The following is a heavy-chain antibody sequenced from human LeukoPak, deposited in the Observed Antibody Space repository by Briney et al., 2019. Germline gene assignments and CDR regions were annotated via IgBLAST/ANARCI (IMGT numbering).Heavy chain of an antibody. J-gene: IGHJ4*02. V-gene: IGHV3-21*01. D-gene: IGHD6-19*01. CDR2: ISGSSSYI. CDR3: ARGTVAGTPDFDF. Sequence: GGSLRLSCAASGFTFSSYWINWVRQVPGKGLEWVSSISGSSSYIYYADSLKGRFTISRDNAKNSLYLQMNSLRAEDTAVYYCARGTVAGTPDFDFWGQGTLVTVSS. CDR1: GFTFSSYW.